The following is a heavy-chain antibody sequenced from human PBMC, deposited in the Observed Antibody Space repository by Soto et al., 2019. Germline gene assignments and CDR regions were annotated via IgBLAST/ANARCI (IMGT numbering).Heavy chain of an antibody. J-gene: IGHJ4*02. CDR2: ISAYDGNT. Sequence: QVQLVQSGAEVKKPGASVKVSCKASGYTFTSYGISGVRQAPGQGLEWMGWISAYDGNTKHAQKLQGRVTMTTVTSTSTAYRELRSLTSDDTAVYYCAREPNYFDYWGQGTLVTASS. CDR3: AREPNYFDY. CDR1: GYTFTSYG. V-gene: IGHV1-18*01.